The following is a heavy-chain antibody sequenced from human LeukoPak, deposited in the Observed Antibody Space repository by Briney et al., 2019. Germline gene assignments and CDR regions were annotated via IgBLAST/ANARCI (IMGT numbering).Heavy chain of an antibody. CDR1: GGSISSSSYY. CDR3: ARLVFGSTTYDY. Sequence: SETLSLTCTVSGGSISSSSYYWGWIRQPAGKGLEWIGSIYYSGSTYYNPSLKSRVTISVDTSKNQFSLKLSSVTAADTAVYYCARLVFGSTTYDYWGQGTLVTVSS. J-gene: IGHJ4*02. D-gene: IGHD1-14*01. CDR2: IYYSGST. V-gene: IGHV4-39*01.